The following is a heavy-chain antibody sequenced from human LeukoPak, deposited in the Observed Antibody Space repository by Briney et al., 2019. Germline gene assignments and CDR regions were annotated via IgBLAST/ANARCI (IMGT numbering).Heavy chain of an antibody. CDR2: IYYSGST. CDR1: GGSISSYY. V-gene: IGHV4-59*01. J-gene: IGHJ6*03. CDR3: ARVNWSIAAAGTHYYYYMDV. Sequence: SETLSLTCTVSGGSISSYYWSWIRQPPGKGLEWIGYIYYSGSTSYNPSLKSRVTISVDTSKNQFSLKLSSVTAADTAVYYCARVNWSIAAAGTHYYYYMDVWGKGTTVTVSS. D-gene: IGHD6-13*01.